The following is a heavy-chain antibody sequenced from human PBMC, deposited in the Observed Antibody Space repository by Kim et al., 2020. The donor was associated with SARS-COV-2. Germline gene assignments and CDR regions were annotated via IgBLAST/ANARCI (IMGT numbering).Heavy chain of an antibody. V-gene: IGHV3-74*01. J-gene: IGHJ6*02. CDR3: ARALRGYSYGPPRTDYYYYGMDV. CDR1: GFTFSSYW. CDR2: INSDGSST. D-gene: IGHD5-18*01. Sequence: GGSLRLSCAASGFTFSSYWMHWVRQAPGKGLVWVSRINSDGSSTSYADSVKGRFTISRDNAKNTLYLQMNSLRAEDTAVYYCARALRGYSYGPPRTDYYYYGMDVWGQGTTVTVSS.